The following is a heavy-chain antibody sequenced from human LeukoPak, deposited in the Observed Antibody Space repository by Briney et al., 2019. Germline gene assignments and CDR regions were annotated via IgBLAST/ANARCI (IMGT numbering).Heavy chain of an antibody. Sequence: GGSLRLSCAASGFTFSTYWMSWVRQAPGKGLEWVANIKQNGSEKSYVDSVKGRFTISRDNAKNSLYLQVNNLGAEDTAVYYCADPGVGFWGQGTLVTVSS. V-gene: IGHV3-7*01. J-gene: IGHJ4*02. CDR3: ADPGVGF. D-gene: IGHD2-8*01. CDR1: GFTFSTYW. CDR2: IKQNGSEK.